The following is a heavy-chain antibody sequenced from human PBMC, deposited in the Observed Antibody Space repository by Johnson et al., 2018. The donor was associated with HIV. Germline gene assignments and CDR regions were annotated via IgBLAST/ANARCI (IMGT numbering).Heavy chain of an antibody. J-gene: IGHJ3*01. Sequence: VQLVESGGGLVKPGGSLRLSCAASGFTFSNVWMTWVRQAPGKGLEWVGRIKSRTDGGTTDYAAPVKGRFTISRDNSKNTLYLQMNSLSAEDTAVYYCAKPLVGATRDDAFDVWGQGTMVTVSS. CDR2: IKSRTDGGTT. D-gene: IGHD1-26*01. CDR1: GFTFSNVW. CDR3: AKPLVGATRDDAFDV. V-gene: IGHV3-15*01.